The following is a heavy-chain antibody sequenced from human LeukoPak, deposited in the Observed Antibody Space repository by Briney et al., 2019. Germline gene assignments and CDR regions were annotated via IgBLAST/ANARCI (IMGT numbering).Heavy chain of an antibody. J-gene: IGHJ5*02. CDR2: ISGSGGST. CDR3: AKSIDSSSRYGWFDP. CDR1: GFTFSSYA. Sequence: PGGSLRLSCAASGFTFSSYAMSWVRQAPGKGLEWVSAISGSGGSTYYADSVKGRFTISRDNSKNTLYLQMNSLRAEDTAVYYCAKSIDSSSRYGWFDPWGQGTLVTVSS. D-gene: IGHD6-13*01. V-gene: IGHV3-23*01.